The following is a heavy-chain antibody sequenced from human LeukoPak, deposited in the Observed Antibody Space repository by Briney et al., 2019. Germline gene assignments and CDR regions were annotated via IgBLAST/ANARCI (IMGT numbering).Heavy chain of an antibody. J-gene: IGHJ6*04. D-gene: IGHD3-10*02. Sequence: PGGSLRLSCAASGFTFSSYETNWVRQAPGKGLEWVSYISSSGSIIHYADSVKGRFTISRDNAKNSLYLQMNSLRAEDTAVYYCAELGITMIGGVWGKGTTVTISS. CDR3: AELGITMIGGV. V-gene: IGHV3-48*03. CDR2: ISSSGSII. CDR1: GFTFSSYE.